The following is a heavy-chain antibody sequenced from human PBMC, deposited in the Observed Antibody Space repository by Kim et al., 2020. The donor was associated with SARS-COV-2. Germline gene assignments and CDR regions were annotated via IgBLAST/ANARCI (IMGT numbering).Heavy chain of an antibody. D-gene: IGHD6-19*01. CDR3: ARDLSGWFGDAFDI. CDR2: IYYSGST. CDR1: GGSISSYY. Sequence: SETLSLTCTVSGGSISSYYWSWIRQPPGKGLEWIGYIYYSGSTNYNPSLKSRVTISVDTSKNQFSLKLSSVTAADTAVYYCARDLSGWFGDAFDIWGQGTMVTVSS. V-gene: IGHV4-59*01. J-gene: IGHJ3*02.